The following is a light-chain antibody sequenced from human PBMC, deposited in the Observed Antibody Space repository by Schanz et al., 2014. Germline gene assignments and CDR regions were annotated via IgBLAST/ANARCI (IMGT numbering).Light chain of an antibody. CDR1: SRDIGKYNY. Sequence: QSALTQPPSASGSPGQSVTISCTGTSRDIGKYNYVSWYQQHPGKAPKLLIYDVTERPSGVPDRFTGSKSGNTASLTVSGLQAEDEADYYCSSYTSSSTWVFGGGTKLTVL. J-gene: IGLJ3*02. CDR2: DVT. V-gene: IGLV2-8*01. CDR3: SSYTSSSTWV.